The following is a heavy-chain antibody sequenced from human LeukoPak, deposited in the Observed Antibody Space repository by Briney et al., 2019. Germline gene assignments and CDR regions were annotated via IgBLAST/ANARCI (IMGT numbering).Heavy chain of an antibody. Sequence: PGESLRLSCAASGFTFSDYAMSWVRQAPGKGLEWISYISSSSSTVYYEDSVKGRFTISRDNARNSLYLQMNSLRDEDTAVYYCARDRQQGIPYQPMEYWGQGTLVTVSS. CDR2: ISSSSSTV. CDR3: ARDRQQGIPYQPMEY. D-gene: IGHD7-27*01. CDR1: GFTFSDYA. V-gene: IGHV3-48*02. J-gene: IGHJ4*02.